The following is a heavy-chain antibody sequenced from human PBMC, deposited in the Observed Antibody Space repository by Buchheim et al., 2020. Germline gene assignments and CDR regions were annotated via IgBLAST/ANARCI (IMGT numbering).Heavy chain of an antibody. Sequence: QVQLVESGGGVVQPGRSLRLSCAASGFTFSSYGRHWVRKAPGKGLEWVAVIGNDGSNKYYADSVKGRFTISRDNSKNTVSLQMNSLRAEDTAVYYCARDDYGPYFDYWGQGTL. CDR1: GFTFSSYG. V-gene: IGHV3-33*01. D-gene: IGHD4-17*01. CDR2: IGNDGSNK. CDR3: ARDDYGPYFDY. J-gene: IGHJ4*02.